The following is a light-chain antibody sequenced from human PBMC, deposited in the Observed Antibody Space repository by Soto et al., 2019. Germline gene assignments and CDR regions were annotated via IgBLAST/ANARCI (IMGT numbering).Light chain of an antibody. CDR1: QGISSY. CDR2: AAS. V-gene: IGKV1-9*01. J-gene: IGKJ2*01. Sequence: DIQLTQSPSFLSASVGDRVTTTCRASQGISSYLAWYQQKPGKAPKLLIYAASTLQSGVPSRFSGSGSGTEFTLTISSLQPEDFATYYCQQLNSYPLYTFGQGTKLEIK. CDR3: QQLNSYPLYT.